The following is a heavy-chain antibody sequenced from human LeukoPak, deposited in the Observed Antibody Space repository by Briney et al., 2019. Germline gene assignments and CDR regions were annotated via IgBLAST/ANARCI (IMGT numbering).Heavy chain of an antibody. J-gene: IGHJ4*02. V-gene: IGHV1-69*05. D-gene: IGHD3-22*01. CDR1: GGTFSSYA. CDR3: ARDYYDSSGYLGD. Sequence: SVKVSCKASGGTFSSYAIIWVRQAPGQGLEWMGGIIPIFGTANYAQKFQGRVTITTDESTSTAYMELSSLRSDDTAVYYCARDYYDSSGYLGDWGQGTLVTVSS. CDR2: IIPIFGTA.